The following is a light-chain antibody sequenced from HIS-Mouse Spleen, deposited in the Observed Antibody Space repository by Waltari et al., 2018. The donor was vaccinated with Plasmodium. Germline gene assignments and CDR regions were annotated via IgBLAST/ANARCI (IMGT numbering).Light chain of an antibody. J-gene: IGLJ2*01. CDR1: NLGSTN. Sequence: SYELTQPLSVSVALGPTSRIPCRVNNLGSTNVHWYQQKPGQAPVLVIYRDSNRPSGIPERFSGSNSGNTATLTISRAQAGDEADYYCQVWDSSTVVFGGGTKLTVL. CDR2: RDS. V-gene: IGLV3-9*01. CDR3: QVWDSSTVV.